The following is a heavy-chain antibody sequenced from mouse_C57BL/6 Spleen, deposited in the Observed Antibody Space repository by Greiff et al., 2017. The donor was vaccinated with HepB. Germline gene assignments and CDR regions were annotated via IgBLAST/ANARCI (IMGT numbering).Heavy chain of an antibody. J-gene: IGHJ4*01. CDR2: ISYSGST. V-gene: IGHV3-8*01. D-gene: IGHD1-1*01. CDR3: ARSGRTDYYGSSRYYAMDY. CDR1: GYSITSDY. Sequence: EVQGVESGPGLAKPSQTLSLTCSVTGYSITSDYWNWIRKFPGNKLEYMGYISYSGSTYYNPSLKSRISITRDTSKNQYYLQLNSVTTEDTATYYCARSGRTDYYGSSRYYAMDYWGQGTSVTVSS.